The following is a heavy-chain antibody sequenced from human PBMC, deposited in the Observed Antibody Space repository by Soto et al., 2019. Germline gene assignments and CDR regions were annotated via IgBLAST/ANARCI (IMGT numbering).Heavy chain of an antibody. V-gene: IGHV1-69*06. CDR3: ATQDATVKARGAMNHYYYVIDV. D-gene: IGHD6-6*01. J-gene: IGHJ6*02. CDR1: GGIFISFT. CDR2: IIPIFDTP. Sequence: SVKVSCKASGGIFISFTISWVRQAPGQGLEWLGGIIPIFDTPTYAQNFQGRATITADKSTNKVYMELSSLRSEDTAVYYLATQDATVKARGAMNHYYYVIDVWGQGTTVTVSS.